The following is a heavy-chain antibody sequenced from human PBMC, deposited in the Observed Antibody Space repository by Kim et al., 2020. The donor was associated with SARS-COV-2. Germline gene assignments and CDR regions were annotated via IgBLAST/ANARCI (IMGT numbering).Heavy chain of an antibody. Sequence: SETLSLTCTVSGGSISSGGYYWSWIRPHPGKGLEWIGYIYYSGSTYYNPSLKRRVTISVDTSKNQFSLKLSSVTAADTAVYYCARGALMDVVVPAAPSFDYRGQGTLVTVSS. V-gene: IGHV4-31*03. D-gene: IGHD2-2*01. CDR1: GGSISSGGYY. CDR3: ARGALMDVVVPAAPSFDY. CDR2: IYYSGST. J-gene: IGHJ4*02.